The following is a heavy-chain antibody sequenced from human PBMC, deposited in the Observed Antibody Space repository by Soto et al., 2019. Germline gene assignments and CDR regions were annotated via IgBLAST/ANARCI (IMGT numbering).Heavy chain of an antibody. V-gene: IGHV3-74*01. J-gene: IGHJ4*02. CDR1: GFTFSTYW. CDR3: ARAHGVDY. CDR2: INSDGSST. D-gene: IGHD2-8*01. Sequence: GGSLRLSCAASGFTFSTYWIHWVRQAPGKGLVWVARINSDGSSTNYADSVKGRFTISRDNAKNTVYLQMNSLRVDDAAVYYCARAHGVDYWGQGTLVTVSS.